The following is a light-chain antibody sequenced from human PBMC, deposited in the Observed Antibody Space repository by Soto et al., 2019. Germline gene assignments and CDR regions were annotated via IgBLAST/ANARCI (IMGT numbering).Light chain of an antibody. V-gene: IGLV2-14*01. CDR2: EVS. CDR3: SSYTRSSTRV. J-gene: IGLJ3*02. CDR1: SSDVGGYNY. Sequence: QSALTQPASVSGSSGQSITISCTGTSSDVGGYNYVSWYQQHPGKAPKLMIYEVSNRPSGVSNRFSGSKSGNTASLTISGLQAEDEADYYCSSYTRSSTRVFGGGTKLTV.